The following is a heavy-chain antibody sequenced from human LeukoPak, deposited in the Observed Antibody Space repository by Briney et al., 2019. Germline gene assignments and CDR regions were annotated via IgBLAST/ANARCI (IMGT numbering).Heavy chain of an antibody. V-gene: IGHV3-7*05. Sequence: SGGSLRLSCAASGFTFSSCWMSWVRQAPGKGLEWVANINQDGSEKYYVDSVKGRFTISRDNAKNSLYVQMKSLRAEDTAVYYCARDDSGFGEILFDYWGQGTLVTVSS. J-gene: IGHJ4*02. CDR2: INQDGSEK. D-gene: IGHD3-10*01. CDR3: ARDDSGFGEILFDY. CDR1: GFTFSSCW.